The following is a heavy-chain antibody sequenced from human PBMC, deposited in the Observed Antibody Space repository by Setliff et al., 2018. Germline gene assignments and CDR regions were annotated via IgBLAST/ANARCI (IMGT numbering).Heavy chain of an antibody. D-gene: IGHD3-10*01. Sequence: GESLKISCAASGFTFSSYAMHWVRQAPGKGLEWVAVISYDGSNKYYADSVKGRFTISRDNSKNTLYLQMNSLRAEDTAVYYCARDGHYYGSGFPWYFDYWGQGTLVTVSS. CDR3: ARDGHYYGSGFPWYFDY. CDR2: ISYDGSNK. V-gene: IGHV3-30-3*01. CDR1: GFTFSSYA. J-gene: IGHJ4*02.